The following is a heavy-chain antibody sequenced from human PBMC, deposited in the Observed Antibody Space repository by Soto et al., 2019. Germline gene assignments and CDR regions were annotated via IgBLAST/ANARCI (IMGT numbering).Heavy chain of an antibody. D-gene: IGHD6-19*01. V-gene: IGHV6-1*01. J-gene: IGHJ6*02. CDR3: ARGALIAVAGTRYYYYYGMDV. CDR1: GDSVSSNSAA. Sequence: SQTISLTCAISGDSVSSNSAAWNWIRQSPSRGLEWLGRTYYRSKWYNDYAVSVKSRITINPDTSKNQFSLQLNSVTPEDTAVYYCARGALIAVAGTRYYYYYGMDVWGQGTTVTVSS. CDR2: TYYRSKWYN.